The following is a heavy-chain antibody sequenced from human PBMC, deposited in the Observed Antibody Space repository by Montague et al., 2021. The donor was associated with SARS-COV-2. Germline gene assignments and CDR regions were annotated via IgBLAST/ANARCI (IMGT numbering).Heavy chain of an antibody. D-gene: IGHD5-18*01. CDR2: IYYSGST. V-gene: IGHV4-31*03. CDR1: GGSISGGGYS. Sequence: TLSLTCTVSGGSISGGGYSWTWIRQLPGKGLEWIGYIYYSGSTFYNPSLKSRLTISVDTSKNQFSLKLSSVTAADTAVYYCARVGDRFQLWLPAEDAFALWGQGTMVTVSS. CDR3: ARVGDRFQLWLPAEDAFAL. J-gene: IGHJ3*01.